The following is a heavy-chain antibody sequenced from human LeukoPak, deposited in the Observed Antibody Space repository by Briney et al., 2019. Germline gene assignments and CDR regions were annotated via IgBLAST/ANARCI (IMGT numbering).Heavy chain of an antibody. CDR2: IDPKSGDT. V-gene: IGHV1-2*06. D-gene: IGHD5-18*01. Sequence: ASVKVSCKASGYTFTGYYMHWVRQAPGQGLEWMGRIDPKSGDTNYAQKFQGRVTMTRDTSISTAHMEVTRLRFDDTAEYYCARDTAPFRWNYGMDVWGQGTTVTVSS. CDR1: GYTFTGYY. CDR3: ARDTAPFRWNYGMDV. J-gene: IGHJ6*02.